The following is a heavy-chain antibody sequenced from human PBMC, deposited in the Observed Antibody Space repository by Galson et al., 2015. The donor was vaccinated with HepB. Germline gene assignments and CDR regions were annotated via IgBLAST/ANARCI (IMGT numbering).Heavy chain of an antibody. Sequence: SLRLSCAASGFTFSSYAMSWVRQAPGKGLEWVSAISGSGGSTYYADSVKGRFTISRDNSKNTLYLQMNSLRAEDTAVYYCAKEGGSSSWYGNYFDYWGQGTLVTVSS. V-gene: IGHV3-23*01. CDR1: GFTFSSYA. CDR2: ISGSGGST. CDR3: AKEGGSSSWYGNYFDY. J-gene: IGHJ4*02. D-gene: IGHD6-13*01.